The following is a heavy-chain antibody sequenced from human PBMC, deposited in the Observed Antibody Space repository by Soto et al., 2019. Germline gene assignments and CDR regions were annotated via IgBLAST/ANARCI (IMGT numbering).Heavy chain of an antibody. D-gene: IGHD1-26*01. J-gene: IGHJ6*02. CDR3: AEDGSGGYCVSLGRDV. V-gene: IGHV3-23*01. CDR2: ISDSGSST. CDR1: GFSFSNYV. Sequence: EVSLRLSCSASGFSFSNYVMSCVRQAPGNGLEWVSTISDSGSSTHYADSVKGRFTISRDNSRNTLYLQMTSLRVEDTAVSYRAEDGSGGYCVSLGRDVWPQGTTGT.